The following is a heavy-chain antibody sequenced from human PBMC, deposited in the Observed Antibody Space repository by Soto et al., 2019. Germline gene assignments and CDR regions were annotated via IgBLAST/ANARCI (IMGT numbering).Heavy chain of an antibody. V-gene: IGHV4-30-2*01. Sequence: QLQLQESGSGLVKPSQTLSLTCAVSGGSISSGGYSWSWIRQPPGKGLEWIGYIYDSGSTYYNPSLRCRVPISVDRSKNQFSLKLSSVTAADTAVYYCAAGGGLPRYYWGQGTLVTVSS. CDR1: GGSISSGGYS. J-gene: IGHJ4*02. D-gene: IGHD5-12*01. CDR3: AAGGGLPRYY. CDR2: IYDSGST.